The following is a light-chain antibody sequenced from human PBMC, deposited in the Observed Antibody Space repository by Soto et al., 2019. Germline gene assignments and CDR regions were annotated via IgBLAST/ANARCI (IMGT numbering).Light chain of an antibody. J-gene: IGLJ2*01. CDR1: SSNIGAGYD. CDR2: GNS. CDR3: QSYDSSLSGDVV. Sequence: QPVLTQPPSVSVAPGQRVTISCTGSSSNIGAGYDVHWYQQLPGTAPKLLIYGNSNRPSGVPDRFSGSKSGTSASLAITGLQAEDEADYYCQSYDSSLSGDVVFGGGTKVTVL. V-gene: IGLV1-40*01.